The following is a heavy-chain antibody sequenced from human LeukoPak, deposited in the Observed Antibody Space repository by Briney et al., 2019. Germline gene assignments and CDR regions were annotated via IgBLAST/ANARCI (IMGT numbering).Heavy chain of an antibody. V-gene: IGHV3-66*01. CDR3: ARDMYGGTDY. Sequence: GGSLRLSCAASGFTVSSNYMSWVRQAPGKGLEWVSVIYSGGSTYYADSVKGRFTISRDNAKNSLYLQMNSLRAEDTAVYYCARDMYGGTDYWGQGTLVTVSS. D-gene: IGHD2-8*01. CDR1: GFTVSSNY. CDR2: IYSGGST. J-gene: IGHJ4*02.